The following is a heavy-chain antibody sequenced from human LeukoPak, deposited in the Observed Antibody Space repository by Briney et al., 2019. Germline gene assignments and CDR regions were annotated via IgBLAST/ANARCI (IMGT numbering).Heavy chain of an antibody. CDR1: GGSFSGYY. Sequence: SETLSLTCAVYGGSFSGYYWSWIRQPPGKGLEWIGEINHSVSTNYNPSLRSRVTISVDTSKNQFSLKLSSVTAADTAVYYCARRLNWNRYYYDYYMDVWGKGTTVTVSS. V-gene: IGHV4-34*01. CDR2: INHSVST. D-gene: IGHD1-1*01. J-gene: IGHJ6*03. CDR3: ARRLNWNRYYYDYYMDV.